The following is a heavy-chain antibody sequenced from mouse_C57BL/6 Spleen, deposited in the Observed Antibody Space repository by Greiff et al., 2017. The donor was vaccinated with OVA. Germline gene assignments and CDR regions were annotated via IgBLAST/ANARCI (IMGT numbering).Heavy chain of an antibody. CDR2: FHPYNDDT. Sequence: VQLQQSGAELVKPGASVKMSCKASGYTFTTYPIEWMKQNHGKSLEWIGNFHPYNDDTKYNEKFKGKATLTVEKSSSTVYLELSRLTSDDSAVYYCAIYNYDGEGTYAMDYWGQGTSVTVSS. V-gene: IGHV1-47*01. CDR3: AIYNYDGEGTYAMDY. CDR1: GYTFTTYP. J-gene: IGHJ4*01. D-gene: IGHD2-12*01.